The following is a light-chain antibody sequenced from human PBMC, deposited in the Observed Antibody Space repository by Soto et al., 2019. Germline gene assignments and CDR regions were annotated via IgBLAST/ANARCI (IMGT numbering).Light chain of an antibody. CDR3: GSYTRDNNLA. Sequence: QSALTQPASVSGSPGQSITIFCTGTSSDVGAYNYVSWYQKYTGKAPKLLIYEVSDRPSGVSDRFSGSKSGNTASLTITGLQAEDEADYFCGSYTRDNNLAFGGGTKLTVL. CDR2: EVS. CDR1: SSDVGAYNY. V-gene: IGLV2-14*01. J-gene: IGLJ2*01.